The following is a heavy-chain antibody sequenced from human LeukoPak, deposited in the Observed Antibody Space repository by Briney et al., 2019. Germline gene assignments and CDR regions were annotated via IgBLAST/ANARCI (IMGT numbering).Heavy chain of an antibody. CDR3: VKHSGGDHGDYAAFDY. J-gene: IGHJ4*02. V-gene: IGHV3-9*01. Sequence: AGGSLRLSCAASGFIFGDYAMHWVRQLPGKGLEWVSGISWNSGKRDYGDSVKGRFTISRDNAKNSLYLQMNSLRVEDTALHYCVKHSGGDHGDYAAFDYWGQGTLVTVSS. D-gene: IGHD2-21*02. CDR1: GFIFGDYA. CDR2: ISWNSGKR.